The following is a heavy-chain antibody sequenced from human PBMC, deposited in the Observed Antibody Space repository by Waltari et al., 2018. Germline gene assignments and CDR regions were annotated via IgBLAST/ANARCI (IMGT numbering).Heavy chain of an antibody. Sequence: QLQLQESGPGLVKPSETLSITCTVSGGSITTSDYYWGWIRQPPGKGLEWIGAIYYAGNAYYNPSLMSRVTISVDTSKNQFSLKLSSVTAADTAVYYCARQGASSWFYVTFDYWGQGTLVPVSS. CDR1: GGSITTSDYY. D-gene: IGHD6-13*01. CDR3: ARQGASSWFYVTFDY. V-gene: IGHV4-39*01. J-gene: IGHJ4*02. CDR2: IYYAGNA.